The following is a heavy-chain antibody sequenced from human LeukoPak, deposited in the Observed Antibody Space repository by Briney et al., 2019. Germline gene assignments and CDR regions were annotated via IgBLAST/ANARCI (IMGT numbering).Heavy chain of an antibody. CDR2: IIPIFGTA. CDR3: ARDGKSSIAVAGSYFDY. CDR1: GGTFSSYA. V-gene: IGHV1-69*05. Sequence: SVKVSCKASGGTFSSYAISWVRQAPGQGLEWMGGIIPIFGTANYAQKFQGRVTMTRDTSTSTVYMELSSLRSEDTAVYYCARDGKSSIAVAGSYFDYWGQGTLVTVSS. D-gene: IGHD6-19*01. J-gene: IGHJ4*02.